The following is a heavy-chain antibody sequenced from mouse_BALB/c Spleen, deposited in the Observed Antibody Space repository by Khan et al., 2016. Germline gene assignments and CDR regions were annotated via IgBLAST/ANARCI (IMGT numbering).Heavy chain of an antibody. CDR1: GFSLTSYG. CDR3: AKNYGNYAMDY. V-gene: IGHV2-5*01. D-gene: IGHD2-1*01. Sequence: QVQLKESGPGLVQPSQSLSITCTVSGFSLTSYGVHWVRQSPGKGLEWLGVIWSGGSTAYNAAFMYRLSITKDNSKSQVFFKMNSLQAEDTAIYYCAKNYGNYAMDYWAQGTSVTVSS. CDR2: IWSGGST. J-gene: IGHJ4*01.